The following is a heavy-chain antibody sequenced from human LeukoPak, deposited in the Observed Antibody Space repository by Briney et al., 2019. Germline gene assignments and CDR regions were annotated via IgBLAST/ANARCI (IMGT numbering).Heavy chain of an antibody. CDR2: IYHSGNS. J-gene: IGHJ5*02. V-gene: IGHV4-38-2*02. D-gene: IGHD6-13*01. Sequence: SETLSLTCTVSGYSISTGYYWGWIRQPPGEGLEWIASIYHSGNSYYNPSLKSRVTISIDTSRNHFSLKLSSVTAADTALYYCARILSDSSRDWFDPWGQGAPVTVSS. CDR3: ARILSDSSRDWFDP. CDR1: GYSISTGYY.